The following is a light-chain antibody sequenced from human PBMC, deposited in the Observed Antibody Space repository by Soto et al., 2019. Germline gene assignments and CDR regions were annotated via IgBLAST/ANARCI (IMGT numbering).Light chain of an antibody. CDR2: SNN. CDR3: AAWDDSPNGLV. V-gene: IGLV1-44*01. Sequence: QSVLTQPPSASGTPGQRVTISCSGSSSNIGSKTVNWYQQLPGTAPKLLIYSNNQRPSGVPDRFSGSKSGTSASLAISGLQSEDDADYFCAAWDDSPNGLVFGGGTKLTVL. J-gene: IGLJ2*01. CDR1: SSNIGSKT.